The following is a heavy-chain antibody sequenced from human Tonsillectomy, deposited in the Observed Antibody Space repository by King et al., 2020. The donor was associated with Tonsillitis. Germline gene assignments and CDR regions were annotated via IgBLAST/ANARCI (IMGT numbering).Heavy chain of an antibody. J-gene: IGHJ4*02. V-gene: IGHV5-51*01. D-gene: IGHD2-21*02. CDR2: IYPGDSDT. CDR3: ARPRHCGGDCYSHYYFDY. Sequence: VQLVESGAEVKKPGESLKISCKGSGYSFTSYWIGWVRQMPGKGLEWMGIIYPGDSDTRYSPSFQGQVTISADKSITTAYLQWSSLKASDTAMYSCARPRHCGGDCYSHYYFDYWGQGTLVTVSS. CDR1: GYSFTSYW.